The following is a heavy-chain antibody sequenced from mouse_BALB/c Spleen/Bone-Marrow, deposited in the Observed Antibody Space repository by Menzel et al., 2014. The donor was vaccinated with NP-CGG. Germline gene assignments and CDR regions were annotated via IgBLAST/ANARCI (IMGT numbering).Heavy chain of an antibody. CDR3: ARFITTGTMDC. D-gene: IGHD1-1*01. CDR2: IWGGGNT. CDR1: GFSLSRYS. J-gene: IGHJ4*01. V-gene: IGHV2-6-4*01. Sequence: VMLVESGPGLVAPSQSLSITCTVSGFSLSRYSVHWVRQPPGEGLEWLGVIWGGGNTDYNSALKSRLSITKDNPKSQVFLKMNSLQTDDTAMYYCARFITTGTMDCWGQGTSVTVSS.